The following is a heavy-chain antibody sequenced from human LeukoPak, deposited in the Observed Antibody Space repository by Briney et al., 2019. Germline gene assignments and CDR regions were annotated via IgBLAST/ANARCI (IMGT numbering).Heavy chain of an antibody. D-gene: IGHD1-26*01. CDR1: GFTFSSYG. Sequence: GGSLRLSCAASGFTFSSYGMHWVRQAPGKGLEWVAFIRYDGSNKYYADSVKGRFTISRDNSKNTLYLQMNSLRAEDTAVYYCAKLVGPPKGSAAQIDYWGQGTLVTVSS. J-gene: IGHJ4*02. CDR3: AKLVGPPKGSAAQIDY. CDR2: IRYDGSNK. V-gene: IGHV3-30*02.